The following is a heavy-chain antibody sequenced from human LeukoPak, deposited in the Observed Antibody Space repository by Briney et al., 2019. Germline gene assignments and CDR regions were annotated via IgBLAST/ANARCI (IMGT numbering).Heavy chain of an antibody. CDR3: ATSGVLRFLEWLLVDAFDI. CDR2: IKQDGSEK. CDR1: GFTFSSYW. Sequence: GGSLRLSCAASGFTFSSYWMSWVRPAPGKGLEWVGNIKQDGSEKYYVDSVKGRFTISRDNAKNSLYLQMNSLRAEDTAVYYCATSGVLRFLEWLLVDAFDIWGQGTMVTVS. D-gene: IGHD3-3*01. J-gene: IGHJ3*02. V-gene: IGHV3-7*01.